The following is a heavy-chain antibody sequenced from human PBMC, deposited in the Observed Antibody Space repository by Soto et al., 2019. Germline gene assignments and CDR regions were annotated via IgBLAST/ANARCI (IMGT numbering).Heavy chain of an antibody. D-gene: IGHD2-2*01. CDR2: IYYSGSA. V-gene: IGHV4-39*01. CDR3: ARLHCNSPNCVPLDP. Sequence: QLQLQESGPGLVKRSETLSLTCSVSGGSISNVSYYWGWIRQPPGKGLEWIGSIYYSGSAYYSPSLKSRVTMSVDTSKNQLSLELRSVTAADTAVYYCARLHCNSPNCVPLDPWGQGTLVTVSS. J-gene: IGHJ5*02. CDR1: GGSISNVSYY.